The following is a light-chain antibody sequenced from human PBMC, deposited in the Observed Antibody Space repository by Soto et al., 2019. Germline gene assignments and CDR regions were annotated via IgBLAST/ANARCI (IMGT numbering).Light chain of an antibody. CDR3: ASYAGSRTYV. V-gene: IGLV2-23*02. J-gene: IGLJ1*01. CDR1: RSDIGNYNL. Sequence: QSAVTQPASVSGSPGQSVTISCSRSDIGNYNLVSWYQHLPGRAPKLLIFEVTMRPSGISDRFSGSKSASTASLTISGLQAEDEGDDYCASYAGSRTYVFGSGTKVTVL. CDR2: EVT.